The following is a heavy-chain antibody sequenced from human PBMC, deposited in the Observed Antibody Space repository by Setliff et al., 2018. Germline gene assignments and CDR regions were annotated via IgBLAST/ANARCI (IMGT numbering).Heavy chain of an antibody. D-gene: IGHD2-21*02. J-gene: IGHJ4*02. CDR2: IWYDGSDK. V-gene: IGHV3-33*01. CDR3: ARSPPTVVVTAIQAIFDY. CDR1: GFTFSSYG. Sequence: GGSLRLSCAASGFTFSSYGMHWVRQAPGKGLEWVAFIWYDGSDKYYADSVKGRFTISRDNAKNSVYLQMNSLRADDTAVYYCARSPPTVVVTAIQAIFDYWGQGTLVTVSS.